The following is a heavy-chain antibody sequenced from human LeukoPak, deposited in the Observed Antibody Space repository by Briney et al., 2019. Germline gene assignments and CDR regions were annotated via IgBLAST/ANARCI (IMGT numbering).Heavy chain of an antibody. Sequence: GRSLRLSCAASGFTFSSYGMHWVRQAPGKGLEWVAVISYDGSNKYYADSVKGRFTISRDNSKNTLYLQMNSLRAEDTAVYYCAKSAEGWVVRQYYFDYWGQGTLVTVSS. D-gene: IGHD3-10*01. CDR3: AKSAEGWVVRQYYFDY. V-gene: IGHV3-30*18. J-gene: IGHJ4*02. CDR2: ISYDGSNK. CDR1: GFTFSSYG.